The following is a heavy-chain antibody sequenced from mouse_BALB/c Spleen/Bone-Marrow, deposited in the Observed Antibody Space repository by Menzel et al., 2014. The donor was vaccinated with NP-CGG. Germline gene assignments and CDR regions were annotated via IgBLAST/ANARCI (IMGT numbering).Heavy chain of an antibody. CDR2: ISSGGTT. CDR1: GFTFSGYA. J-gene: IGHJ4*01. V-gene: IGHV5-6-5*01. D-gene: IGHD1-1*01. Sequence: DVMLVESGGGLVKPGGSLKLSCAASGFTFSGYAMSWVRQTPEKRLEWVASISSGGTTYYPDSVKGRFTISRDNARNILYLQMSSLRSEDTAMYYCAGITTVDYWGQGTSVTVSS. CDR3: AGITTVDY.